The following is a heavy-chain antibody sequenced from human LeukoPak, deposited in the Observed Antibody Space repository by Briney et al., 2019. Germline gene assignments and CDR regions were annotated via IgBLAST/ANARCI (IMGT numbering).Heavy chain of an antibody. CDR3: AICPHSGSYSWYFDN. CDR1: GYHFTRNW. D-gene: IGHD1-26*01. Sequence: GESLKISCKASGYHFTRNWIAWLRHVPGQGLEWMGCMFPGESDTSNNPSFQAHVTISADKSIATAVLQSASKRASDTAIYYGAICPHSGSYSWYFDNWGQGTQVIVST. V-gene: IGHV5-51*01. CDR2: MFPGESDT. J-gene: IGHJ4*02.